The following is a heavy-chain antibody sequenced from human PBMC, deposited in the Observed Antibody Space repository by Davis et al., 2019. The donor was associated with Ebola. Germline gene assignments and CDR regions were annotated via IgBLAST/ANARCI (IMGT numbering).Heavy chain of an antibody. J-gene: IGHJ3*02. Sequence: GESLKISCKGSGYNFPSYWIAWVRQMPGKGLEWMGSFYPADSSIRYSPSFQGQVTISVDKSISIAYLQWCSLKASDTAMYYCARQLEGNCSRTTCYGAFDIWGQGTVVTVSS. CDR3: ARQLEGNCSRTTCYGAFDI. CDR1: GYNFPSYW. V-gene: IGHV5-51*01. CDR2: FYPADSSI. D-gene: IGHD2-2*01.